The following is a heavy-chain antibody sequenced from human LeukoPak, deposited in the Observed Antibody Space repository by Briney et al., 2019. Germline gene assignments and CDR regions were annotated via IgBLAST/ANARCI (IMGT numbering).Heavy chain of an antibody. CDR2: INWDGSRI. V-gene: IGHV3-9*01. CDR1: GFTFDDHA. D-gene: IGHD3-22*01. J-gene: IGHJ3*02. Sequence: GRSLRLSCAASGFTFDDHAMYWVRHAPGKGLEWVSGINWDGSRIGYADAVKGRFTISRDSAKNSLYLQMNSLRTEDTALYYCARASYYYDTSGLGAFDIWGQGTLVTVSS. CDR3: ARASYYYDTSGLGAFDI.